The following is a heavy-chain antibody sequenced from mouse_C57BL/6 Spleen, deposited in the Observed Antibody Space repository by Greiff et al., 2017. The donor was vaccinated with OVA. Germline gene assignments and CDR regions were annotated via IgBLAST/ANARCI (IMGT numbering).Heavy chain of an antibody. D-gene: IGHD1-1*01. J-gene: IGHJ1*03. Sequence: VQLKESGPELVKPGASVKISCKASGYSFTDYNMNWVKQSNGKSLEWIGVINPNYGTTSYNQKFKGKATLTVDQSSSTAYMQLNSLTSEDSAVYYCARTLYYGSSRRYFDVWGTGTTVTVSS. CDR2: INPNYGTT. CDR3: ARTLYYGSSRRYFDV. CDR1: GYSFTDYN. V-gene: IGHV1-39*01.